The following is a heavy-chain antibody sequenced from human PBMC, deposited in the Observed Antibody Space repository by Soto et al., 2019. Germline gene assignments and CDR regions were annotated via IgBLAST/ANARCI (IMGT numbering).Heavy chain of an antibody. CDR1: GFTFSSYW. V-gene: IGHV3-74*01. D-gene: IGHD2-21*01. J-gene: IGHJ5*02. CDR3: ARVVVAPDSAYWFDP. CDR2: INSDGSST. Sequence: GGSLRLSCAASGFTFSSYWMHWVRQAPGKGLVWVSRINSDGSSTSYADSVKGRFTISRDNAKNTLYLQMNSLRAEDTAVYYCARVVVAPDSAYWFDPWGQGTLVTVSS.